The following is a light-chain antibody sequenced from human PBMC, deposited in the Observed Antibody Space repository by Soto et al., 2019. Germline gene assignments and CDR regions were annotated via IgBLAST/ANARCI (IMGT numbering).Light chain of an antibody. V-gene: IGKV1-33*01. J-gene: IGKJ5*01. CDR3: QQYENLPPS. CDR2: AAS. CDR1: QASANS. Sequence: DIQMTQSPSSLSASIEDRVILTGPASQASANSLNWYQHKPGKAPKLLIYAASNLEMGVPARFSGSGSGTEFSFTISSLQPEDIATYYCQQYENLPPSFGQGTRLEIK.